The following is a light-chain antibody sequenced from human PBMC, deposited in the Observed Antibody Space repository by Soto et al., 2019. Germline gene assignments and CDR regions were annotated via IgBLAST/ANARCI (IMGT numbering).Light chain of an antibody. CDR3: QQVKSYPLT. CDR2: GAY. Sequence: DVQLTQSPSFLSASIGDRVTITCRASQDIDSFLAWYQQKPGKAPILLISGAYNLQRGVPSRFSGSQSETEFTLTITYLQPEDFATYYCQQVKSYPLTFGGGTKVEIE. CDR1: QDIDSF. V-gene: IGKV1-9*01. J-gene: IGKJ4*01.